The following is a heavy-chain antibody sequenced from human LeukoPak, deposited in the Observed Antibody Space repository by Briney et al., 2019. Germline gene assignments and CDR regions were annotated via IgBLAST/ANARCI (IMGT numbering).Heavy chain of an antibody. CDR3: ARGYDTAGYFSY. Sequence: ASVKVSCKASGGTFISYAISWVRQAPGQGLEWMGWIDINTGNPTYAQGFIGRFVFSLDTSVTTAYLQISSLKAEDTAVYYCARGYDTAGYFSYWGQGTLVTVSS. CDR1: GGTFISYA. J-gene: IGHJ4*02. D-gene: IGHD3-22*01. V-gene: IGHV7-4-1*02. CDR2: IDINTGNP.